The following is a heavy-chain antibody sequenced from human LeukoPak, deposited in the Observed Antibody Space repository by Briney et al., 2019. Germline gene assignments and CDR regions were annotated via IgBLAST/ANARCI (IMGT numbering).Heavy chain of an antibody. V-gene: IGHV3-23*01. D-gene: IGHD3-9*01. J-gene: IGHJ4*02. CDR1: GFSFSDYA. Sequence: PGRSLRLSCAASGFSFSDYAMTWVRQAPGKGLQWVSAISGRDDSTYYADSVKGRFTISRDISKNTLFLQMNNLRADDTAVYYCAKWGDYDVLTGYYDSDYWGQGTLVTVSS. CDR2: ISGRDDST. CDR3: AKWGDYDVLTGYYDSDY.